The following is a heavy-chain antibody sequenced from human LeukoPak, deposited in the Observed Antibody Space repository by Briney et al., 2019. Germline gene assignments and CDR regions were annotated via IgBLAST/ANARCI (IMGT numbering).Heavy chain of an antibody. J-gene: IGHJ4*02. CDR2: IIPIFGTA. Sequence: GSSVTVSCKASGGTFSSYAISWVRQAPGQGLEWMGGIIPIFGTANYAQKFQGRVTITADESTSTAYMELSSLRSEDTAVYYCARSEIFYDSSGCFDYWGQGTLVTVSS. D-gene: IGHD3-22*01. V-gene: IGHV1-69*01. CDR1: GGTFSSYA. CDR3: ARSEIFYDSSGCFDY.